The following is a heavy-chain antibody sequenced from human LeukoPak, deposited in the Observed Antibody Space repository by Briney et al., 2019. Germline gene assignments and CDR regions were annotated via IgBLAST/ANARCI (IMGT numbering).Heavy chain of an antibody. Sequence: PGGSLRLFCEASGFSFSSYWMHWVRQAPGKGLVWVSRISPTGSTTSYADSVKGRFTVSRDNAKNTLYLQVNNLRAEDTAVYYCARGPNSNWSGLDFWGQGTLLTVSS. CDR2: ISPTGSTT. V-gene: IGHV3-74*01. CDR1: GFSFSSYW. D-gene: IGHD6-6*01. J-gene: IGHJ4*02. CDR3: ARGPNSNWSGLDF.